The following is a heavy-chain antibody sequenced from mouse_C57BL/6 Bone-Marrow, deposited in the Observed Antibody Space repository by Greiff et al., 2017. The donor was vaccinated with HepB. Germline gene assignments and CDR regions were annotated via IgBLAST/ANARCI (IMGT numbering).Heavy chain of an antibody. CDR3: ARYDYGVFYAMDY. Sequence: EVKVVESGGGLVQPGGSLSLSCAASGFTFTDYYMSWVRQPPGKALEWLGFIRNKANGYTTEYSASVKGRFTISRDNSQSILYLQMNALRAEDSATYYGARYDYGVFYAMDYWGQGTSVTVSS. J-gene: IGHJ4*01. CDR1: GFTFTDYY. D-gene: IGHD1-1*01. V-gene: IGHV7-3*01. CDR2: IRNKANGYTT.